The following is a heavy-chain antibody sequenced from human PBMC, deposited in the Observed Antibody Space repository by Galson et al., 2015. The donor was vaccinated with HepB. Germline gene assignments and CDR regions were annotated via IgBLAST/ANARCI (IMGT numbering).Heavy chain of an antibody. V-gene: IGHV4-39*07. D-gene: IGHD3-10*01. J-gene: IGHJ6*02. CDR2: IYYSGST. CDR3: ARDSEKGMDV. Sequence: ETLSLTCTVSGGSISSSSYYWGWIRQPPGKGLEWIGSIYYSGSTYYNPSLKSRVTISVDTSKNQFSLKLSSVTAADTAVYYCARDSEKGMDVWGQGTTVTVSS. CDR1: GGSISSSSYY.